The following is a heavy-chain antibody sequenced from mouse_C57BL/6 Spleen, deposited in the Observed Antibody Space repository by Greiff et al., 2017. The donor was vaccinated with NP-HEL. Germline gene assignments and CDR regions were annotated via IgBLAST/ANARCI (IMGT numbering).Heavy chain of an antibody. CDR3: ARRGYGSSYGY. Sequence: QVQLQQSGAELVKPGASVKISCKASGYAFSSSWMNWVKQRPGKGLEWIGQIYPGDGDTNYNGKFKGKATLTADKSSSTAYMQLSSLTSEDSAVYFCARRGYGSSYGYWGQGTTLTVSS. CDR2: IYPGDGDT. D-gene: IGHD1-1*01. J-gene: IGHJ2*01. CDR1: GYAFSSSW. V-gene: IGHV1-80*01.